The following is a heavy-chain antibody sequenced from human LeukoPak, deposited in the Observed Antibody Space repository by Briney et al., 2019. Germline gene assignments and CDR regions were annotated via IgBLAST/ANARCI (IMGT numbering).Heavy chain of an antibody. Sequence: SEALSLTCAVSGYTLGRNYYWGWIRQPPGKGLEWIGRIYGRGSTSYNPSLMNRVTMSVDTSRNHFSLQLTSVTAADTAVYYCARYDSRGSASTKFDYWGPGILVTISS. D-gene: IGHD3-16*01. CDR2: IYGRGST. J-gene: IGHJ4*02. CDR1: GYTLGRNYY. V-gene: IGHV4-38-2*01. CDR3: ARYDSRGSASTKFDY.